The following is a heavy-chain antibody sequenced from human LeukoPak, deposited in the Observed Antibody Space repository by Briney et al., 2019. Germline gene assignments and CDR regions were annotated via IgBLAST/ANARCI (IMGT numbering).Heavy chain of an antibody. CDR3: ARVWSSGYTKDY. J-gene: IGHJ4*02. CDR1: GFTFSSYS. V-gene: IGHV3-48*04. Sequence: PGGSLRLSCAASGFTFSSYSIDWVRQAPGKGLEWLSYISSSSSTIYYADSVKGRFTISRVNAKNSVYLQMNSLRAEDTAVYYCARVWSSGYTKDYWGQGTLVTVSS. CDR2: ISSSSSTI. D-gene: IGHD3-22*01.